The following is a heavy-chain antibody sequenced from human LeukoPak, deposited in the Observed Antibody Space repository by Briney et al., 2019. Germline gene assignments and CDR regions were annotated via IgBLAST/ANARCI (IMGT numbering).Heavy chain of an antibody. CDR3: ARRTRELGYCSGGSCYHDAFDI. CDR2: MNPNSGNT. D-gene: IGHD2-15*01. J-gene: IGHJ3*02. Sequence: ASVKVSXKASGYTFISYDINWVRQAPGQGLEWMGWMNPNSGNTGYAQRFQGRVTMTRNTSISTAYMELSSLRSEDTAVYYCARRTRELGYCSGGSCYHDAFDIWGQGTMVTVSS. CDR1: GYTFISYD. V-gene: IGHV1-8*01.